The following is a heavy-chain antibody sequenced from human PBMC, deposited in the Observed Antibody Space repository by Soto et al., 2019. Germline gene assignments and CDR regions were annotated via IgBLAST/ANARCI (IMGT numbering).Heavy chain of an antibody. CDR2: ASIGGST. V-gene: IGHV3-23*01. CDR3: AKLRRARRYFVY. Sequence: GGSLRLSCAAYGFSFSSYAMGWVRLGPGKGLEWVAVASIGGSTHYADSERGRLTISRDNSNNTLSLQMNSLTAEDTAVYFCAKLRRARRYFVY. CDR1: GFSFSSYA. D-gene: IGHD4-17*01. J-gene: IGHJ4*01.